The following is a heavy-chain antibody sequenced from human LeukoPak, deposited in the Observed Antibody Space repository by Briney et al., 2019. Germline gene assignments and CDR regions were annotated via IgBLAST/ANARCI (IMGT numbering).Heavy chain of an antibody. D-gene: IGHD2-21*02. J-gene: IGHJ4*02. CDR2: IYYSGST. Sequence: SETLSLTCTVSGGSISSYYWSWIRQPPGKGLEWIGYIYYSGSTNYNPSLKSRVTISVDTSKNQFSLKLSSVTAADTAVYYCARSASGGDALFDYWGQGTLVTVTS. V-gene: IGHV4-59*08. CDR1: GGSISSYY. CDR3: ARSASGGDALFDY.